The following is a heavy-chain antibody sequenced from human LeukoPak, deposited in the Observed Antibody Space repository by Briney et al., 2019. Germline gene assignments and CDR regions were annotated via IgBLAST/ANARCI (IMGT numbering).Heavy chain of an antibody. V-gene: IGHV1-18*01. CDR2: ISAYNGNT. CDR1: GYTFTSYG. J-gene: IGHJ4*02. CDR3: ARDPLDGGQGAYLDY. Sequence: ASVKVSCKASGYTFTSYGISWVRQAPGQGLEWMGWISAYNGNTNYAQKLQGRVTMTTDTSTSTAYMELRSLRSDDTAVYYCARDPLDGGQGAYLDYWGQGTLVTVSS. D-gene: IGHD3-10*01.